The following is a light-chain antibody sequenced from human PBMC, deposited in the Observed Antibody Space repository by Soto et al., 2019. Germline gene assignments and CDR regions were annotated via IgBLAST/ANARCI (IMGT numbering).Light chain of an antibody. J-gene: IGKJ1*01. Sequence: EIVLPQSPGTLSLSPGESATLSGRARQSVSSSYLAWYQQKPGQAPRLLIYDASSRATGIPDRFSGSGSGTDFTLTISRLEPEDFAVYYCQQYSRAPPTFGQGTKVDIK. V-gene: IGKV3-20*01. CDR1: QSVSSSY. CDR2: DAS. CDR3: QQYSRAPPT.